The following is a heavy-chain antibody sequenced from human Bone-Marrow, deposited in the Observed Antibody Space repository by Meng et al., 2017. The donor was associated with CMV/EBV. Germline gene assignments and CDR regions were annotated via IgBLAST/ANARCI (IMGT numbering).Heavy chain of an antibody. CDR2: IYYNGNT. CDR1: GGSMGRGTYH. CDR3: ARSAFEIVPAATGY. Sequence: SDTLSLTCTVLGGSMGRGTYHWAWIRQPPGKGLEWIGRIYYNGNTFYNPSLKGRVTISVDTSKNQFSLKLSSVTAADTAVYYCARSAFEIVPAATGYWGQGTLVTVSS. J-gene: IGHJ4*02. D-gene: IGHD2-2*01. V-gene: IGHV4-39*07.